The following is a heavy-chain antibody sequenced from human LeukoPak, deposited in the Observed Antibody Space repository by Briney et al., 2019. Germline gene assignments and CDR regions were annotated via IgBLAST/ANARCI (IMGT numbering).Heavy chain of an antibody. V-gene: IGHV4-4*02. CDR1: GGSMSSSNW. D-gene: IGHD5-18*01. CDR3: ARGRYSYGLNYFDY. Sequence: SGTLSLTCDVSGGSMSSSNWWSWVRQPPGKGLEWIGEINHSGSTNYNPSLKSRVTISVDTSKNQFSLKLSSVTAADTAVYYCARGRYSYGLNYFDYWGQGTLVTVSS. J-gene: IGHJ4*02. CDR2: INHSGST.